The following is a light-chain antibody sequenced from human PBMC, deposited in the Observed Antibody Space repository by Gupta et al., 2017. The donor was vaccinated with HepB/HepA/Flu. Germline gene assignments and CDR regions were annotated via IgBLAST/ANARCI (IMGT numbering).Light chain of an antibody. J-gene: IGKJ4*01. V-gene: IGKV1-5*03. CDR1: QIITNW. Sequence: DIQMTQSPSTLSASIGDRVTITCRASQIITNWLAWYQQKPGKAPKLLIYKASTLESGVPSRFSGSGSGTELTLTISSRQPDDFATYYCQQYDSYPAVTFGGGTKVEIK. CDR3: QQYDSYPAVT. CDR2: KAS.